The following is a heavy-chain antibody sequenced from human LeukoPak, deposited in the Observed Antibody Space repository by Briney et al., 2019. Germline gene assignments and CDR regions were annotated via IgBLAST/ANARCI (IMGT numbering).Heavy chain of an antibody. CDR2: IRYDGSNK. J-gene: IGHJ3*02. V-gene: IGHV3-30*02. CDR1: GFTFSSYG. Sequence: GGSLRLSCAASGFTFSSYGMHWVRQAPGKGLEWVAFIRYDGSNKYYADSVKGRFIISRDNSKNTLYLQMNSLRAEDTAVYYCARIQLVARGAFDIWGQGTMVTVSS. D-gene: IGHD5-18*01. CDR3: ARIQLVARGAFDI.